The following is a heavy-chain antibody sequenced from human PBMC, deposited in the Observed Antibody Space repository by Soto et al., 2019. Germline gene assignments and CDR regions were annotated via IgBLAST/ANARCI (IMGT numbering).Heavy chain of an antibody. D-gene: IGHD7-27*01. CDR1: GASIGTYC. CDR3: ASSAGHPGDFFYYHRMDV. J-gene: IGHJ6*02. CDR2: IYTR. Sequence: PQSLFLTCKASGASIGTYCWRSIWQRAGKGLEWIGRIYTRYSSSLPSRVTISVDTSKSQFYLRLNSVTAADTAVYYCASSAGHPGDFFYYHRMDVWGQGTTVTASS. V-gene: IGHV4-4*07.